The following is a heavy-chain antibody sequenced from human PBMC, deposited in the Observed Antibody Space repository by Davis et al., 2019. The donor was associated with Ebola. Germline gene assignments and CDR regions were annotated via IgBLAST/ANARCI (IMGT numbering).Heavy chain of an antibody. D-gene: IGHD3-3*01. CDR3: ARGYDFWSGYYSWYV. J-gene: IGHJ6*02. CDR2: INHSGST. Sequence: SETLSLTCAVSGGSISSSNWWSWVRQHPGKGLEWLVEINHSGSTNYNPSLKSRVTISVDTSKNQFSLKLSSVTAADTAVYYCARGYDFWSGYYSWYVWGQGTTVTVSS. V-gene: IGHV4-4*02. CDR1: GGSISSSNW.